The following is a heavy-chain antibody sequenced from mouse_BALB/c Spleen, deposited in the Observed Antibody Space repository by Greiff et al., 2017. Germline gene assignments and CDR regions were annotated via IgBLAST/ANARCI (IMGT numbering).Heavy chain of an antibody. Sequence: EVQLQQSGPGLVKPSQSLSLTCTVTGYSITSDYAWNWIRQFPGNKLEWMGYISYSGSTSYNPSLKSRISITRDTSKNQFFLQLNSVTTEDTATYYCARNGYGSSYWFAYWGQGTLVTVSA. V-gene: IGHV3-2*02. D-gene: IGHD1-1*01. J-gene: IGHJ3*01. CDR3: ARNGYGSSYWFAY. CDR2: ISYSGST. CDR1: GYSITSDYA.